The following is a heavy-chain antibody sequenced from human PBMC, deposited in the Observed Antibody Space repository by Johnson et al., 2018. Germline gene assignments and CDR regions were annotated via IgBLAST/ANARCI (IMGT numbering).Heavy chain of an antibody. V-gene: IGHV3-20*04. CDR1: GFTFDNYG. Sequence: VQLQESGGGVVRPGGSLRLSCAASGFTFDNYGMNWVRQAPGRGLEWVSHIHWIGGSSGSGGSVKGRFTISRDNAKNSLYLQMNSLRAEDTAFYYCARARGYGDGYAFDIWGHGTLVTVSA. CDR3: ARARGYGDGYAFDI. D-gene: IGHD5-12*01. CDR2: IHWIGGSS. J-gene: IGHJ3*02.